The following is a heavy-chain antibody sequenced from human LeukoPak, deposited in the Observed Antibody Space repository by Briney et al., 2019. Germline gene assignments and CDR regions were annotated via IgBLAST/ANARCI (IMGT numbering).Heavy chain of an antibody. CDR1: GFTFSDFW. V-gene: IGHV3-74*01. J-gene: IGHJ4*02. CDR3: ARDMWGTFDY. D-gene: IGHD7-27*01. CDR2: IRPDGTDA. Sequence: GGSLRLSCAASGFTFSDFWMHWVRQAPGKGPVWVSRIRPDGTDASYADSVKGRFTISRDNARNTLFLQISSLRDEDTAVYYCARDMWGTFDYWGQGALVTVSS.